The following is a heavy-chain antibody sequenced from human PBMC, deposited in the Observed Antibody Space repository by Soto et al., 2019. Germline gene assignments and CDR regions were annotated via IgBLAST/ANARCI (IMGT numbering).Heavy chain of an antibody. D-gene: IGHD6-6*01. J-gene: IGHJ5*02. CDR3: ASQDHSRSSSGWFDP. Sequence: QVPLPESGPGMVKPSEDLALPCPFSGYSLSNFFWNWIRPPPRKGLGWIGYMYYSGSTNYNPSLKSRVTISVDTSRNQFSLKLTSVTAADTAVYYCASQDHSRSSSGWFDPWGQGTLVTVSS. V-gene: IGHV4-59*01. CDR2: MYYSGST. CDR1: GYSLSNFF.